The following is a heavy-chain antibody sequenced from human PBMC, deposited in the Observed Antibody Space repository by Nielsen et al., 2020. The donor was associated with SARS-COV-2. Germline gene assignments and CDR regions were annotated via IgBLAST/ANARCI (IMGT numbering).Heavy chain of an antibody. CDR3: AKDRAIFMIYITRGGPDF. Sequence: GESLKISCAASGFTFSSYSMNWVRQAPGKGLEWVSSISSSSSYIYYADSVKGRFTISRDFSKSTLYLQMNSLRAEDTAMYYCAKDRAIFMIYITRGGPDFWGQGTLVTVSS. V-gene: IGHV3-21*01. J-gene: IGHJ4*02. CDR2: ISSSSSYI. CDR1: GFTFSSYS. D-gene: IGHD3/OR15-3a*01.